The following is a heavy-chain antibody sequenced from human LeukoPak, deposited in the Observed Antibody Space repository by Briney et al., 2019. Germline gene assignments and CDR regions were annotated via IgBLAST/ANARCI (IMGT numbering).Heavy chain of an antibody. D-gene: IGHD6-19*01. CDR2: FNSDTGNT. J-gene: IGHJ4*02. V-gene: IGHV1-3*01. CDR1: GYTLTNYA. CDR3: VRGGPNKSGWTLDY. Sequence: ASVKVSCKASGYTLTNYAIHWVRQAPGQRLEWMGWFNSDTGNTDYSQKFQGRVTNSRDTSANTAYTELNRLRPEDTAVFYCVRGGPNKSGWTLDYWGQGTLVTVSS.